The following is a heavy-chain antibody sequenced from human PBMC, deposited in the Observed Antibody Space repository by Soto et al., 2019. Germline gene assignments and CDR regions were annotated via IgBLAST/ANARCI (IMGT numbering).Heavy chain of an antibody. CDR1: GFTFSSYG. J-gene: IGHJ1*01. V-gene: IGHV3-30*18. D-gene: IGHD3-3*01. CDR2: ISYDGSNK. Sequence: GGSLRLSCAASGFTFSSYGMHWVRQAPGKGLEWVAVISYDGSNKYYADSVKGRFTISRDNSKNTLYLQMNSLRAEDTAVYYSANPSESGYSAEYFQHWGQGALVTVSS. CDR3: ANPSESGYSAEYFQH.